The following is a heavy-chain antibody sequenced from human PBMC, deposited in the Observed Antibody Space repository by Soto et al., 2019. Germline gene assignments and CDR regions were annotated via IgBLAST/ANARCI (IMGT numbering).Heavy chain of an antibody. CDR1: GYTFTSYD. J-gene: IGHJ4*02. D-gene: IGHD6-19*01. Sequence: QVQLVQSGAEVKKPGASVKVSCKASGYTFTSYDINWVRQATAQGLEWMGWINPNSGNTGYAQKFQGRVTMTRNTPKSTAYMELGSLRSDDTAVYYCARGLEYSSGWYSFAYWGQGTLVVVSS. CDR3: ARGLEYSSGWYSFAY. V-gene: IGHV1-8*01. CDR2: INPNSGNT.